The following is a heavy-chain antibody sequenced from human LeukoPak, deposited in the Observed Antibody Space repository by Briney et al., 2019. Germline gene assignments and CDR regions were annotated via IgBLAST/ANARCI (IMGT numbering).Heavy chain of an antibody. CDR3: ARGSGYDYVNPLYYYYMDV. D-gene: IGHD5-12*01. Sequence: SQTLSLTCAISGDSVSSNSAAWNWIRQSPSRGLEWLGRTYYRSKWYNDYAVSVKSRITINPDTSKNQFSLQLNSVTPEDTAVYYCARGSGYDYVNPLYYYYMDVWGKGTTVTVSS. CDR1: GDSVSSNSAA. J-gene: IGHJ6*03. V-gene: IGHV6-1*01. CDR2: TYYRSKWYN.